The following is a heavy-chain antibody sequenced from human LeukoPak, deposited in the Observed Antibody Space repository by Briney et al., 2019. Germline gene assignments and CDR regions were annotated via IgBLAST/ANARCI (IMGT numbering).Heavy chain of an antibody. V-gene: IGHV4-59*01. D-gene: IGHD3-22*01. CDR3: ARGGSGYYYAYYFDY. Sequence: PSETLSLTCTVSGGSISTYYWSWIRQPPGKGLEWIGYIYYIGSTNYNPSLKSRVTISVDASKNQFSLKLSSVTAADTAVYYCARGGSGYYYAYYFDYWGQGTLVTVSS. CDR1: GGSISTYY. J-gene: IGHJ4*02. CDR2: IYYIGST.